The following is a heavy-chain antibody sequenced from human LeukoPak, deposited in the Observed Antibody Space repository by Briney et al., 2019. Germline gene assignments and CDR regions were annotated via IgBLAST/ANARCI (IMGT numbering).Heavy chain of an antibody. CDR3: AREYYTVRGVFDY. CDR1: GFTFSSYA. Sequence: GGSLRLSCAASGFTFSSYAMHWVRQALGKGLEWVAVISYDGSNKYYADSVKGRFTISRDNSKNTLYLQMNSLRAEDTAVYYCAREYYTVRGVFDYWGQGTLVTVSS. D-gene: IGHD3-10*01. V-gene: IGHV3-30*04. CDR2: ISYDGSNK. J-gene: IGHJ4*02.